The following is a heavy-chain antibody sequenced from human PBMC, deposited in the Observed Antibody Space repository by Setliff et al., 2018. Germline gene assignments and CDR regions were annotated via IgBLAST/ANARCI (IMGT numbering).Heavy chain of an antibody. Sequence: GGSLRLSCAASGFTFSEEWVSWVRQAPGKGLEWIGRIKSEIAGGTTDYGAPVKGRFTISRDDSKNTLLLQMNNLKTEDTALYYCTTAHYTGNSRTLDFWGPGTLVTVSS. J-gene: IGHJ4*02. CDR2: IKSEIAGGTT. V-gene: IGHV3-15*01. D-gene: IGHD1-26*01. CDR1: GFTFSEEW. CDR3: TTAHYTGNSRTLDF.